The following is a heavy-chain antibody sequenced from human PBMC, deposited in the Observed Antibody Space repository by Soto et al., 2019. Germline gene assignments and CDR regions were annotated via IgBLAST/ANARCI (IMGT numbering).Heavy chain of an antibody. CDR3: ARDPHGGYERIDY. V-gene: IGHV3-11*05. J-gene: IGHJ4*02. Sequence: QVQLVESGGGLVKPGGSLRLSCAASGFTFSDYYMSWIRQAPGKGLEWVSYISSSSSYTNYADSVKGRFTISRDNAKNSLYLQMNSLRAEDTAVYYCARDPHGGYERIDYWGQGTLVTVSS. D-gene: IGHD5-12*01. CDR2: ISSSSSYT. CDR1: GFTFSDYY.